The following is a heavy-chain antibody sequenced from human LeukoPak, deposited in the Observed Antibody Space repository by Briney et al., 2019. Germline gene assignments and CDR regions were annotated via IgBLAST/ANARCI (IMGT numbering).Heavy chain of an antibody. V-gene: IGHV4-59*08. J-gene: IGHJ3*01. CDR3: ARHMSVTYDAFDL. D-gene: IGHD2-21*02. CDR2: VFYSGGT. CDR1: GYSIGSGYY. Sequence: SETLSLTCTISGYSIGSGYYWSWIRQPPGKGLEWIGYVFYSGGTLYNPSLESRVTISVDTSKTHFSLELTSVTAADTAVYYCARHMSVTYDAFDLWGRGTMVTVSS.